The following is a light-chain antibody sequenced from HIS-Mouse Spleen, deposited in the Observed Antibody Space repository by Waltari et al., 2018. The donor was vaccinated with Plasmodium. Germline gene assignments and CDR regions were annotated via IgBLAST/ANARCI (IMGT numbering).Light chain of an antibody. V-gene: IGLV3-10*01. J-gene: IGLJ3*02. Sequence: SYELTQPPSVSVPPGQTARLPCSVDALPKNSAYWYQQKSGQAPVPVIYEDSKRPSGIPGRFSGSSSGTMATLTISGAQVEDEADYYCYSTDSSGNHRVFGGGTKLTVL. CDR3: YSTDSSGNHRV. CDR1: ALPKNS. CDR2: EDS.